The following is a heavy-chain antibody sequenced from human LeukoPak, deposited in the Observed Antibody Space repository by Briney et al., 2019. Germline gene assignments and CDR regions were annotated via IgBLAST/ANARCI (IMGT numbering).Heavy chain of an antibody. Sequence: GGSLRLSCAASGFTLSSYSMNWVRQAPGKGLEWVSYISSSSSTIYYADSVKGRFTISRDNAKNSPYLQMNSLRAEDTAVYYCARSSAAAGTAPTFDYWGQGTLVTVSS. J-gene: IGHJ4*02. D-gene: IGHD6-13*01. CDR1: GFTLSSYS. V-gene: IGHV3-48*01. CDR3: ARSSAAAGTAPTFDY. CDR2: ISSSSSTI.